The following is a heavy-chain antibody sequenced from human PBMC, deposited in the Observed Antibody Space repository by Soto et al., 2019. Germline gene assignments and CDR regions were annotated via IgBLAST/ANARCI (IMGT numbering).Heavy chain of an antibody. D-gene: IGHD3-9*01. CDR1: GFTFSSYA. CDR3: AKGASRNYDILTGYRYFDY. V-gene: IGHV3-23*01. Sequence: GGSLRLSCAASGFTFSSYAMSWVRQAPGKGLEWVSAISGSGGSTYDADSVKGRFTISRDNSKNTLYLQMNSLRAEDTAVYYCAKGASRNYDILTGYRYFDYWGQGTLVTVSS. CDR2: ISGSGGST. J-gene: IGHJ4*02.